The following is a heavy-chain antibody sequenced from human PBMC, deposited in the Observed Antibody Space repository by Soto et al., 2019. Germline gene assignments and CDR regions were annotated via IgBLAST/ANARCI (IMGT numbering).Heavy chain of an antibody. D-gene: IGHD3-16*01. Sequence: GGSLRLSCAASGFTFSSYSMNWVRQAPGKGLEWVSSISSSSSYIYSADSLKGRFTISRDNAKNSLYLQMNSLRVEDTAVYYCARWGDYYYHAMDVWGQGTTVTVSS. CDR3: ARWGDYYYHAMDV. J-gene: IGHJ6*02. CDR2: ISSSSSYI. V-gene: IGHV3-21*01. CDR1: GFTFSSYS.